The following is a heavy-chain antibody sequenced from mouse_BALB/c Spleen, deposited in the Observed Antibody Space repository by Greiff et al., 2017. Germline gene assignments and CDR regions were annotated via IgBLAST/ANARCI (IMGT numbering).Heavy chain of an antibody. Sequence: QVQLKESGAELVKPGASVKLSCKASGYTFTSYYMYWVKQRPGQGLEWIGEINPSNGGTNFNEKFKSKATLTVDKSSSTAYMQLSSLTSEDSAVYYCTRGDQFTTAFHYWGQGTTLTVSS. CDR2: INPSNGGT. D-gene: IGHD1-2*01. CDR3: TRGDQFTTAFHY. J-gene: IGHJ2*01. V-gene: IGHV1S81*02. CDR1: GYTFTSYY.